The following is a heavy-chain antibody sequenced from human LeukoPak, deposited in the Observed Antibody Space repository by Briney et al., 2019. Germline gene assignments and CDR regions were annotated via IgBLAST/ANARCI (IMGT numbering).Heavy chain of an antibody. J-gene: IGHJ5*02. D-gene: IGHD1-26*01. CDR3: VREVGWELQDGWFDP. Sequence: PSETLSLTCTVSGGSISSYYWSWIRQPAGKGLEWIGRIYTSGSTNYNPSLKSRVTISVDKSKNQFSLKLSSVTAADTAVYYCVREVGWELQDGWFDPWGQGTLVTVSS. CDR2: IYTSGST. V-gene: IGHV4-4*07. CDR1: GGSISSYY.